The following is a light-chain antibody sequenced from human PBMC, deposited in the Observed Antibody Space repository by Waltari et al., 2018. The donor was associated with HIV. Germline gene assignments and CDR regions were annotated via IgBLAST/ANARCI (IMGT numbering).Light chain of an antibody. V-gene: IGKV3-20*01. CDR3: QQYGSSPLT. J-gene: IGKJ5*01. CDR2: GAS. Sequence: EIVLTQSPGTLSLSPGERATLSCRASQSVRNNYLVWYQKKPGQAPRLLIYGASSRATGSPDRFSGSGSGTDFTLTISRLEPEDFAMFYCQQYGSSPLTFGQGTRLEIK. CDR1: QSVRNNY.